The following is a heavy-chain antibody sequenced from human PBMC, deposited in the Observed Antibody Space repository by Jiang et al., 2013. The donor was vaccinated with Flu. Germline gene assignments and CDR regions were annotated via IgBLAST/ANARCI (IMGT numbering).Heavy chain of an antibody. D-gene: IGHD2-2*01. V-gene: IGHV6-1*01. CDR2: TYYRSKWYN. Sequence: QTLSLTCAISGDSVSSNTAAWNWIRQSPSRGLEWLGRTYYRSKWYNDYAVSVKSRITINPDTSKNQFSLHLNSVTPEDSAVYYCARVQYCSSSSCLRGFDYWGQGTLVTVSS. CDR1: GDSVSSNTAA. CDR3: ARVQYCSSSSCLRGFDY. J-gene: IGHJ4*02.